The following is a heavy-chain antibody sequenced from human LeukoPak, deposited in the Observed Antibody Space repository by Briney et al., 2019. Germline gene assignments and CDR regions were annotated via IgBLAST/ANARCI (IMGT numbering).Heavy chain of an antibody. J-gene: IGHJ6*02. CDR1: GGTSSSYA. D-gene: IGHD3-3*01. CDR2: IIPIFGTA. V-gene: IGHV1-69*13. Sequence: ASVTVSCKASGGTSSSYAISWVRQAPGQGLEWMGGIIPIFGTANYVQKFQGRVTITADETTSTAYMELSSLRSEDTAVYYCARDFWSGPYYYYGMDVWGQGTTVTVSS. CDR3: ARDFWSGPYYYYGMDV.